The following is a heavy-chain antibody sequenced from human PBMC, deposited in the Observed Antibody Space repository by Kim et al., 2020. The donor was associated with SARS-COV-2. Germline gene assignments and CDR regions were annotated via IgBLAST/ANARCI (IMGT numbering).Heavy chain of an antibody. CDR3: ARDQIEGYSGYDYVEGVYYYYYGMDV. D-gene: IGHD5-12*01. J-gene: IGHJ6*02. V-gene: IGHV1-46*01. Sequence: ASVKVSCKASGYTFTSYYMHWVRQAPGQGLEWMGIINPSGGSTSYAQKFQGRVTMTRDTSTSTVYMELSSLRSEDTAVYYCARDQIEGYSGYDYVEGVYYYYYGMDVWGQGTTVTVSS. CDR2: INPSGGST. CDR1: GYTFTSYY.